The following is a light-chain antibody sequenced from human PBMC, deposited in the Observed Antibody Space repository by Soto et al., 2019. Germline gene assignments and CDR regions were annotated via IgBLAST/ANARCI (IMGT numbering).Light chain of an antibody. CDR2: DTS. CDR1: QSVSTY. J-gene: IGKJ5*01. Sequence: VLTQSPVTLSLSPGDRATLSCRASQSVSTYLAWYRQKPGQPPRLLIYDTSNRATGVPPRFSGSRSGTDFTLTISSVEPEDFALYFCHQRHTFGQGTRLEIK. V-gene: IGKV3-11*01. CDR3: HQRHT.